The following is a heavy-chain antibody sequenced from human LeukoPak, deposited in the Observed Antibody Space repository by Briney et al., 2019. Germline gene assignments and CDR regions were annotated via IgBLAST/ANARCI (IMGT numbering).Heavy chain of an antibody. D-gene: IGHD1-26*01. V-gene: IGHV1-24*01. CDR1: GYTLTELS. CDR2: FDPEDGET. CDR3: ATEKYTTPYYYFYMDV. Sequence: ASVKVSCKVSGYTLTELSMHWVRQAPGKGLEWMGGFDPEDGETIYAQKFQGRVTMTEDTSTDTAYMELSSLRSEDTAVYYCATEKYTTPYYYFYMDVWGKGTTVTVSS. J-gene: IGHJ6*03.